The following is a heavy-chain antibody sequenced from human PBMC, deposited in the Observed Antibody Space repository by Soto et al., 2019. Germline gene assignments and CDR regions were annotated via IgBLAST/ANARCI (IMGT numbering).Heavy chain of an antibody. CDR1: GFTFSSYG. Sequence: QVQLVESGGGVVQPGRSLRLSCAASGFTFSSYGMHWVRQAPGKGLEWVAVISYDGSNKYYADSVKGRFTISRDNSKNTLYLQMNSLKTEDTAVYYCATGDCEGGSCHFFDFWGQGTLVTVSS. D-gene: IGHD2-15*01. V-gene: IGHV3-30*03. J-gene: IGHJ4*02. CDR2: ISYDGSNK. CDR3: ATGDCEGGSCHFFDF.